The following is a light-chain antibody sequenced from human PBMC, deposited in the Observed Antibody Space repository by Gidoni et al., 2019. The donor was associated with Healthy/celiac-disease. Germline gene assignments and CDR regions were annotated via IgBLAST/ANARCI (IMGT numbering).Light chain of an antibody. Sequence: AIRMTQSPSSLSASTGDRVTITCRASQGISSYLAWYQQKPGKAPKLRIYAASTLQSGVPSRFSGSGSGTDFTLTISCLQSEDCATYYCQQYYSYPVTFGPGTKVDIK. V-gene: IGKV1-8*01. CDR1: QGISSY. J-gene: IGKJ3*01. CDR2: AAS. CDR3: QQYYSYPVT.